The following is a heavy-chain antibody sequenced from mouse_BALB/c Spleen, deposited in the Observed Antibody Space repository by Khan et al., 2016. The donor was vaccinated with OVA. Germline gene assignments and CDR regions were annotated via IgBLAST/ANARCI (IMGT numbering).Heavy chain of an antibody. V-gene: IGHV3-2*02. CDR2: ISYSGST. J-gene: IGHJ2*01. CDR1: GYSITSDYA. D-gene: IGHD3-3*01. CDR3: ARARRAN. Sequence: EVQLQESGPGLVKPSQSLSLTCTVTGYSITSDYAWNWIRQFPGNKLEWMGYISYSGSTSYNPSLKSRISITRDTSKHPFVLQLNSVTTEETATDYWARARRANWGQGTTLTVSS.